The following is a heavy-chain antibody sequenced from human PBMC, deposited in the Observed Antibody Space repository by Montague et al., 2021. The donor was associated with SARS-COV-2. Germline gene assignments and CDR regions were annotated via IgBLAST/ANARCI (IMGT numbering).Heavy chain of an antibody. CDR3: ARGPKMYGELADY. D-gene: IGHD4-17*01. Sequence: SETLSLTCTVSGGSVRSSNDCWGWIRQPPGKGLEWIANFYYSGNTYYNPSLKSRVTISVDTSNNQFSLKLSSVTAADTAVYYCARGPKMYGELADYWGQGTLVPVSS. CDR2: FYYSGNT. V-gene: IGHV4-39*01. J-gene: IGHJ4*02. CDR1: GGSVRSSNDC.